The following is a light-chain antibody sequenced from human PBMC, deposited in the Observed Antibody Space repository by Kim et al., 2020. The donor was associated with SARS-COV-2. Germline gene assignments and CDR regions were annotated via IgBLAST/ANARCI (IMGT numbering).Light chain of an antibody. Sequence: GQSITLSCTGTSSDVGGYNHVAWYQQHPGKATTLMIYDVIKRPSGVSNRFSGSKSGNTASLTISGRQAEDEADYYCSSYTSSSTYVFGTGTKVTVL. CDR3: SSYTSSSTYV. V-gene: IGLV2-14*04. CDR1: SSDVGGYNH. J-gene: IGLJ1*01. CDR2: DVI.